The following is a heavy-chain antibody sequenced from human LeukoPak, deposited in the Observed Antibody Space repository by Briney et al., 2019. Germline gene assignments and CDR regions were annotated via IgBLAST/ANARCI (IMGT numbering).Heavy chain of an antibody. CDR1: GFTFSSYS. Sequence: AGGSLRLSCAASGFTFSSYSMNWVRQAPGKGLEWVSSISSSSSYIYYADSVKGRFTISRDNAKNSLYLQMNSLRAEDTAVYYCAKAQRWLQLRYFDYWGQGTLVTVSS. V-gene: IGHV3-21*04. J-gene: IGHJ4*02. CDR3: AKAQRWLQLRYFDY. CDR2: ISSSSSYI. D-gene: IGHD5-24*01.